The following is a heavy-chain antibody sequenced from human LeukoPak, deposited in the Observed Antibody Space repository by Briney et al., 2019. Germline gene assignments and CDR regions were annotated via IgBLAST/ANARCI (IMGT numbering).Heavy chain of an antibody. Sequence: PSETLSLTCTVSGGSISSYYWSWIRQPPGKGLEWIGYIYYSGSTNYNPSLKSRVTIPVDTSKNQFSLKLSSVTAADTAVYYRARHSSGGDDYFDYWGQGTLVTVSS. J-gene: IGHJ4*02. D-gene: IGHD6-19*01. CDR3: ARHSSGGDDYFDY. CDR1: GGSISSYY. V-gene: IGHV4-59*08. CDR2: IYYSGST.